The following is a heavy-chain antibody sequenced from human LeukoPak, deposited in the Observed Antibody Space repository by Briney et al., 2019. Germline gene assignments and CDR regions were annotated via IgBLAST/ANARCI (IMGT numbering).Heavy chain of an antibody. CDR2: IYYSRST. V-gene: IGHV4-59*01. CDR3: ARGYGDYYYYYMDV. CDR1: GGSISSYY. D-gene: IGHD4-17*01. Sequence: SETLSLTCTVSGGSISSYYWSWIRQTPGKGLEWIGYIYYSRSTNYNPSLKSRVTISVDTSKNQFSLKLSSVTAADTAVYYCARGYGDYYYYYMDVWGKGTTVTVSS. J-gene: IGHJ6*03.